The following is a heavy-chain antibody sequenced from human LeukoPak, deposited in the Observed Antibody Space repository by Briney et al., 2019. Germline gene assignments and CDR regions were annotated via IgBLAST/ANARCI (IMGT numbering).Heavy chain of an antibody. D-gene: IGHD3-10*01. CDR2: ISSSSSYI. CDR1: GFTFSSYS. Sequence: GGSLRLPCAASGFTFSSYSMNWVRQAPGKGLEWVSSISSSSSYIYYADSVKGRFTISRDNAKNSLYLQMNSLRAEDTAVYYCARGVSSQDAFDIWGQGTMVTVSS. V-gene: IGHV3-21*01. J-gene: IGHJ3*02. CDR3: ARGVSSQDAFDI.